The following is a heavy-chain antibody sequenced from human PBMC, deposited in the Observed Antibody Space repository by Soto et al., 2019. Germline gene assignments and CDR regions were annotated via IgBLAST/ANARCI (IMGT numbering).Heavy chain of an antibody. CDR3: ARDPIAARESVPDY. Sequence: PGGSLRLSCAASGFTFSSYGMHWVRQAPGKGLEWVAVIWYDGSNKYYADSVKGRFTISRDNSKNTLYLQMNSLRAEDTAVYYCARDPIAARESVPDYWGQGTLVTVSS. CDR1: GFTFSSYG. J-gene: IGHJ4*02. CDR2: IWYDGSNK. V-gene: IGHV3-33*01. D-gene: IGHD6-6*01.